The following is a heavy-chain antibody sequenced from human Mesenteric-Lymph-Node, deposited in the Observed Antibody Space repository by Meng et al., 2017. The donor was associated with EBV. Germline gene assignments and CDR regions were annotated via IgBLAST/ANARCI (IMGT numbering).Heavy chain of an antibody. V-gene: IGHV4-39*01. Sequence: LHVRSSGPSLVTPAETLSLSCSVSGGPISGGSSYWGWIREPPGKGLEWIGSIYYSGSTYYNPSLKSRVTISVDTSKNQFSLKLSSVTAADTAVYHCARRGGYCSSTSCSYYFDYWGQGTLVTVSS. J-gene: IGHJ4*02. D-gene: IGHD2-2*01. CDR3: ARRGGYCSSTSCSYYFDY. CDR2: IYYSGST. CDR1: GGPISGGSSY.